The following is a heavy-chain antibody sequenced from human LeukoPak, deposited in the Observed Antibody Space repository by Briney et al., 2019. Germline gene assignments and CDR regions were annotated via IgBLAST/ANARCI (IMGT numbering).Heavy chain of an antibody. CDR2: INPSGGST. D-gene: IGHD3-22*01. V-gene: IGHV1-46*01. Sequence: ASVKVSCKASGYTFTSYYMHWVRQAPGQGLEWMGIINPSGGSTSYAQKFRGRVTMTRDTSTSTFDMELSSLKSEDTAVYYCARLWSYYDNSGFFEDYWGQGTLVTVSS. J-gene: IGHJ4*02. CDR3: ARLWSYYDNSGFFEDY. CDR1: GYTFTSYY.